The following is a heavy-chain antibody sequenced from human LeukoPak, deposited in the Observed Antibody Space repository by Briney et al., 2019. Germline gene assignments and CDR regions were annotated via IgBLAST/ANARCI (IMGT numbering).Heavy chain of an antibody. V-gene: IGHV1-46*01. D-gene: IGHD3-22*01. CDR1: VYTFTIYY. Sequence: ASVTVSCKASVYTFTIYYMHWVRQAPGQGLEWMGIINPSGGSTSYAQKFQGRVTMTRDTSTSTVYMELSSLRSEDTAVYYCARDFPESKYYYDSSGYSPFDYWGQGTLVTVSS. J-gene: IGHJ4*02. CDR2: INPSGGST. CDR3: ARDFPESKYYYDSSGYSPFDY.